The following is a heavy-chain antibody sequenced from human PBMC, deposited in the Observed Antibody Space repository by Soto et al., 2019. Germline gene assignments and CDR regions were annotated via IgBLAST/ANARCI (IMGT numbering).Heavy chain of an antibody. D-gene: IGHD2-2*02. CDR3: ARQTQICISTTCYTSFDY. V-gene: IGHV4-39*01. CDR1: GGSISNSSYY. J-gene: IGHJ4*02. CDR2: IYYSGST. Sequence: SETLSLTCTVSGGSISNSSYYWGWIRQPPGKGLEWIGNIYYSGSTHYNPSLKSRVTISVDTSKNQFSLKLSSVSAAETAVYYCARQTQICISTTCYTSFDYWGLGTLVTVSS.